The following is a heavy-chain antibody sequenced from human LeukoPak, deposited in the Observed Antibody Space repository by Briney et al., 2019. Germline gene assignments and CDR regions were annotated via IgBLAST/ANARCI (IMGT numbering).Heavy chain of an antibody. V-gene: IGHV4-4*07. CDR2: IYSTGGT. CDR1: GGSVSSYY. CDR3: ARAKDNYRGNDAFDI. D-gene: IGHD4/OR15-4a*01. Sequence: PSETLSLTCTVSGGSVSSYYWSWIRQPAGKGLEWIGRIYSTGGTNYNPSLKGRVTMSVDTSKNQFSLKLTSVTAADTAVYYCARAKDNYRGNDAFDIWGLGTMVTVSS. J-gene: IGHJ3*02.